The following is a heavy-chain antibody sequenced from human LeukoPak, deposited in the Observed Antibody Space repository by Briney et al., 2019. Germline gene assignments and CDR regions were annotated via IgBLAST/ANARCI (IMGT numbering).Heavy chain of an antibody. V-gene: IGHV3-30*04. CDR2: ISYDGSNK. CDR3: ARDQDSSGWYTFDY. D-gene: IGHD6-19*01. CDR1: GFTFSSYA. J-gene: IGHJ4*02. Sequence: GGSLRLSCAASGFTFSSYAMHWVRQAPGKGLEWVAVISYDGSNKYYADSVKGRFTISRDSSKNTLYLQMNSLRAEDTAVYYCARDQDSSGWYTFDYWGQGTLVTVSS.